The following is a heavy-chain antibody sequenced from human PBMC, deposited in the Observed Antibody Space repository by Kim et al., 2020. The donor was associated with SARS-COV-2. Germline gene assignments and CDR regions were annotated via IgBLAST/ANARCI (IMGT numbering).Heavy chain of an antibody. CDR2: ISGSGGST. V-gene: IGHV3-23*01. CDR3: AKNMLRFLEWLSNLRIVLFDY. J-gene: IGHJ4*02. Sequence: GGSLRLSCAASGFTFSSYAMSWVRQAPGKGLEWVSAISGSGGSTYYADSVKGRFTISRDNSKNTLHLQMNSLRAEDTAVYYCAKNMLRFLEWLSNLRIVLFDYWGQGTLVTVSS. CDR1: GFTFSSYA. D-gene: IGHD3-3*01.